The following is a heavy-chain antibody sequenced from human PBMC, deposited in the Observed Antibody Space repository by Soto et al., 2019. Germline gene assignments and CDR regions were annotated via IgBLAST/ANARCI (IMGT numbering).Heavy chain of an antibody. D-gene: IGHD6-13*01. J-gene: IGHJ5*02. CDR3: ASSAAAGYWFDP. CDR1: GYTFTSYG. V-gene: IGHV1-18*01. Sequence: RASVKVSCKASGYTFTSYGISWVRQAPGQGLEWMGWISAYNGNTNYAQKLQGRVTMTTDTSTSTAYMELRSLRSDDTAVYYCASSAAAGYWFDPWGQGTPVTVSS. CDR2: ISAYNGNT.